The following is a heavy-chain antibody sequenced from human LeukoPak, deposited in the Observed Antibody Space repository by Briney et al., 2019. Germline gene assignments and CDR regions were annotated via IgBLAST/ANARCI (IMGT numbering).Heavy chain of an antibody. CDR2: IKSKTDGGTT. CDR1: GFNFSNAW. J-gene: IGHJ3*02. V-gene: IGHV3-15*01. Sequence: GGSLRLSCAASGFNFSNAWMSWVRQAPRKGREWVGRIKSKTDGGTTDYAAPVKGRFTISRDDSKNTLYLQMNSLKTEDTAVYYCTTRTTPGLDAFDIWGQGTMVTVSS. CDR3: TTRTTPGLDAFDI. D-gene: IGHD1-7*01.